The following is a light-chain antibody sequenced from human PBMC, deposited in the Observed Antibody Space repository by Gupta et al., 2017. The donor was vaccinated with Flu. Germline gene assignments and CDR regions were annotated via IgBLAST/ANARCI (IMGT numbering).Light chain of an antibody. Sequence: QSVLTPPPSASGTPGQMITISCSGSSSNIGSNYVYWYQQPPGTAPKLLIYRNNQRPSGVPDRFAGSNSGTYDSPVITGLRSEDEAEDDCSEWADSMRGYWVFGSGTKLTVL. V-gene: IGLV1-47*01. CDR2: RNN. CDR1: SSNIGSNY. CDR3: SEWADSMRGYWV. J-gene: IGLJ3*02.